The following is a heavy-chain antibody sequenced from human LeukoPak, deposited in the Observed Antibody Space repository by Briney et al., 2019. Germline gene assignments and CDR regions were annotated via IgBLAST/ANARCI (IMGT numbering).Heavy chain of an antibody. J-gene: IGHJ6*02. D-gene: IGHD4-17*01. Sequence: ESGPALVKPTQTRTLTCTFSGFSLSTTGVGVDWIRQPPGKALEWLAVIYWDDDKRYSPSLKSRLTITKDTSKNQVVLTMTNMDPVDSATYYCARTHMTTLTTAGWHYGMDVWGQGTTVIVSS. V-gene: IGHV2-5*02. CDR3: ARTHMTTLTTAGWHYGMDV. CDR1: GFSLSTTGVG. CDR2: IYWDDDK.